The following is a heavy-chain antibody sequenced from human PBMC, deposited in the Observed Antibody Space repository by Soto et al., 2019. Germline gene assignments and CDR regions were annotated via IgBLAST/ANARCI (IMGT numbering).Heavy chain of an antibody. V-gene: IGHV1-2*02. J-gene: IGHJ6*02. D-gene: IGHD3-10*01. Sequence: ASVQVSGKASGYTFTGYYMHWVRQAPGKGLEWLGWINPNRGGSILEQKFQGIVTMTRDTSSSTAYMELSRLRSEGTVVYYCARGFVGGLDQGNTSSWALLICMDVWGQVPTVT. CDR3: ARGFVGGLDQGNTSSWALLICMDV. CDR2: INPNRGGS. CDR1: GYTFTGYY.